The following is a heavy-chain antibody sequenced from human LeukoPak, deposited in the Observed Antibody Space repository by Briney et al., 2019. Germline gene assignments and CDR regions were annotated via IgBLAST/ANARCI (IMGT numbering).Heavy chain of an antibody. D-gene: IGHD3-16*01. J-gene: IGHJ6*02. Sequence: ASVEVSCKASGYTFTSYGISWVRQAPGQGLEWMGWISAYNGNTNYAQKLQGRATMTTDTSTSTAYMELRSLRSDDTAVYYCARSGLGGNYYYGMDVWGQGTTVTVSS. CDR3: ARSGLGGNYYYGMDV. CDR2: ISAYNGNT. V-gene: IGHV1-18*01. CDR1: GYTFTSYG.